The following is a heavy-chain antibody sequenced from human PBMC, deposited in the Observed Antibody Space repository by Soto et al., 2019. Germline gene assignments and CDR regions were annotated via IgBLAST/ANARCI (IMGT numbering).Heavy chain of an antibody. CDR1: GFTFSGSA. J-gene: IGHJ4*02. D-gene: IGHD3-16*01. CDR3: ISPGWGVPPAPS. Sequence: GGSLRLSCAATGFTFSGSAMHWVRQASGKGLEWVGRIRSKANSYATAYAASVKGRFTISRDDSKNTAYLQMNSLKTEDTAVYYCISPGWGVPPAPSWGQGTLVTLS. V-gene: IGHV3-73*01. CDR2: IRSKANSYAT.